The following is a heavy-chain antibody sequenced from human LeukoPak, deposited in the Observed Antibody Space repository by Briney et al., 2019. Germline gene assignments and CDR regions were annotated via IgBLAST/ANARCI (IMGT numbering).Heavy chain of an antibody. Sequence: PGGSLRLSCAASGFTVSSNYMSWVRQAPGKGLEWVSVIYSGGSTYYADSVKGRFTISRDNSKNTLYLQMNSLRAEETAVYYWARDHVGLWLLNWGQGTLVTVSS. D-gene: IGHD5-18*01. J-gene: IGHJ4*02. V-gene: IGHV3-53*01. CDR2: IYSGGST. CDR1: GFTVSSNY. CDR3: ARDHVGLWLLN.